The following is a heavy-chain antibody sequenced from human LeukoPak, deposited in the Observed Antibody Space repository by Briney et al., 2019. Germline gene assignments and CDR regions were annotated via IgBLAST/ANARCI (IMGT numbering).Heavy chain of an antibody. J-gene: IGHJ4*02. CDR3: AKEMDTATVTGGGFDY. CDR1: GYSISSGYY. CDR2: IYHSGST. D-gene: IGHD5-18*01. Sequence: SETLSLTCTVSGYSISSGYYWGWIRQPPGKGLEWIGSIYHSGSTYYNPSLKSRVTISVDTSKNQFSLKLSSVTAADTAVYYCAKEMDTATVTGGGFDYWGQGTLVTVSS. V-gene: IGHV4-38-2*02.